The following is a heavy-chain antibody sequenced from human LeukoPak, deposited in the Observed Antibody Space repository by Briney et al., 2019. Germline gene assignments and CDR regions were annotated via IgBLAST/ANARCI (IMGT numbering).Heavy chain of an antibody. CDR2: IWYDGSNK. Sequence: PGGSLRLSCAASGFTFSSYGMHWVRQAPGKGLERVAVIWYDGSNKYHADSVKGRFTISRDNSKNTLYLQMNSLRAEDTAVYYCARDGVGSGSYYGQKTHFDYWGQGTLVTVSS. V-gene: IGHV3-33*01. J-gene: IGHJ4*02. D-gene: IGHD1-26*01. CDR1: GFTFSSYG. CDR3: ARDGVGSGSYYGQKTHFDY.